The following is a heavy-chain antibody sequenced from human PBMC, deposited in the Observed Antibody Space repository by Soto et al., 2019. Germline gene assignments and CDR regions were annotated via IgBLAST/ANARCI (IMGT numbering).Heavy chain of an antibody. J-gene: IGHJ6*02. CDR1: GDSVSNDY. CDR2: ISPFGGAT. CDR3: AKGRGGKTVANFGMDV. V-gene: IGHV1-46*01. Sequence: QVRLVQSGAEVQKIGASVKISCTASGDSVSNDYLHWVRQAPGQGFEWLGVISPFGGATAYAQSFKGRVTVTMDKSSTTFYLELSSLRSDDTAVYYCAKGRGGKTVANFGMDVWGQGVTVTVSS. D-gene: IGHD3-16*01.